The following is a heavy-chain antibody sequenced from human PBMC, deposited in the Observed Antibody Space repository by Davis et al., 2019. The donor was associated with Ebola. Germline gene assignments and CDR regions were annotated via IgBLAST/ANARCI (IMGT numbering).Heavy chain of an antibody. Sequence: PSETLSLTCTVSGGSISSSNWWNWVRQPPGKRLEWIGAIYQSGSTNYNPSLNSRVTISIDKSKNQFSLNLSSVTAADTAVYYCARDPVSAIGIHFDYWGQGTLVTVSS. CDR2: IYQSGST. CDR3: ARDPVSAIGIHFDY. V-gene: IGHV4-4*02. CDR1: GGSISSSNW. J-gene: IGHJ4*02. D-gene: IGHD2-21*01.